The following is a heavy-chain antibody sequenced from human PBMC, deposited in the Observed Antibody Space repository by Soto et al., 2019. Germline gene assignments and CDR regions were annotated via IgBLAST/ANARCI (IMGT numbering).Heavy chain of an antibody. V-gene: IGHV1-3*01. D-gene: IGHD6-13*01. J-gene: IGHJ5*02. CDR2: INAGNGNT. Sequence: QVQLVQSGAEVKKPGASVKVSCKASGYTITSYAMHWVRQAPGQRLEWMGWINAGNGNTKYSQKFQGRVTITRDTSASTAYMELSSLRSEYTAVYYCARTSSSSWYWFDPWGQGTLVTVSP. CDR3: ARTSSSSWYWFDP. CDR1: GYTITSYA.